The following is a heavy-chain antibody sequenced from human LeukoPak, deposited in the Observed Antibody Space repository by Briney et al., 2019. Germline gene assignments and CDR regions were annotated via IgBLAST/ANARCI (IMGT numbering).Heavy chain of an antibody. J-gene: IGHJ4*02. CDR3: ARTAGYSSSWDLSDY. CDR1: GFTVSSNY. Sequence: PGGSLRLSCAASGFTVSSNYMSWVRQAPGKGLEWVSVIYSGGSTYYADSVKGRFTISRDNSKNTLYLQMNSLRAEDTAVYYCARTAGYSSSWDLSDYWGQGTLDTVSS. CDR2: IYSGGST. V-gene: IGHV3-53*01. D-gene: IGHD6-13*01.